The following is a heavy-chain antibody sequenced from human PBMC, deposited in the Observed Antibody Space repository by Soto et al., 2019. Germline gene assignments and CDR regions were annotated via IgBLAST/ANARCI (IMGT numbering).Heavy chain of an antibody. CDR2: IKSKTDGGTT. V-gene: IGHV3-15*07. J-gene: IGHJ4*02. CDR3: TTDLVIERWLQLRQD. CDR1: GFTFSNAW. D-gene: IGHD5-12*01. Sequence: GGSLRLSCAASGFTFSNAWMNWVRQAPGKGLEWVGRIKSKTDGGTTDYAAPVKGRFTISRDDSKNTLYLQMNSLKTEDTAVYYCTTDLVIERWLQLRQDWGQGTLVTVSS.